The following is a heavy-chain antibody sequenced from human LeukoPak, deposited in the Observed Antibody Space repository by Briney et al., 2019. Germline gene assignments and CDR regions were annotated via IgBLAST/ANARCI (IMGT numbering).Heavy chain of an antibody. Sequence: SQTLSLTCTVSGGSISSGSYYWSWIRQPAGKGLEWIGRIYTSGSTNYNPSLKSRVTISVDTSKNQFSLKLSSVTAADTAVYYCARSVPDTAMVDYWGQGTLVTVSS. CDR3: ARSVPDTAMVDY. D-gene: IGHD5-18*01. CDR2: IYTSGST. CDR1: GGSISSGSYY. V-gene: IGHV4-61*02. J-gene: IGHJ4*02.